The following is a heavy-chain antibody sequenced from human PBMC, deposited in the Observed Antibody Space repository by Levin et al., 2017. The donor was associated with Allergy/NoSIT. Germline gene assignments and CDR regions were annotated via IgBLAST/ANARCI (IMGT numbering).Heavy chain of an antibody. CDR2: IYYSGST. Sequence: SQTLSLTCTVSGGSISSYYWSWIRQPPGKGLEWIGYIYYSGSTDYNPSLKSRVTISVHTSKNQFSLKLSSVTAADTAVYYCAGGRYNWNDRAFDYWGQGTLVTVSS. J-gene: IGHJ4*02. D-gene: IGHD1-1*01. V-gene: IGHV4-59*01. CDR3: AGGRYNWNDRAFDY. CDR1: GGSISSYY.